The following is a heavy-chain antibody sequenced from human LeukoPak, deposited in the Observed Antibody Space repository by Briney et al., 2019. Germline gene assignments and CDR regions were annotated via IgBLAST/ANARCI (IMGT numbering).Heavy chain of an antibody. CDR3: AREEGETHHYDSSGYYLDY. Sequence: GASVKVSCKASGYTFTSYYMHWVRQAPGQGLEWMGIINPSGGSTSYAQKFQGRVTMTRDTSTSTVYMELSSLRSEDTAVYYCAREEGETHHYDSSGYYLDYWGQGTLVTVSS. J-gene: IGHJ4*02. CDR2: INPSGGST. CDR1: GYTFTSYY. V-gene: IGHV1-46*01. D-gene: IGHD3-22*01.